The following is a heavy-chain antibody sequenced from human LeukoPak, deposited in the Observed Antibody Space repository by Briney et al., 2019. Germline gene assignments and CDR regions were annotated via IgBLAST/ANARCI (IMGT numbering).Heavy chain of an antibody. V-gene: IGHV1-69*01. D-gene: IGHD2-2*01. CDR3: ATPAFYCSSTSCLFDY. CDR2: XIPIFGTA. CDR1: GGTFXXXX. Sequence: KVSCKASGGTFXXXXXXWVXQXPGQGLEXXGXXIPIFGTANYAQKFQGRVTITADESTSTAYMELSSLRSEDTAVYYCATPAFYCSSTSCLFDYWGQGTLVTVSS. J-gene: IGHJ4*02.